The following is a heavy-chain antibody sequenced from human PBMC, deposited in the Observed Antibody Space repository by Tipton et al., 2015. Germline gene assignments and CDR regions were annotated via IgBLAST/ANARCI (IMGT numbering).Heavy chain of an antibody. CDR1: GGSVNSANYY. CDR2: ISYSGST. V-gene: IGHV4-61*01. Sequence: TLSLTCTVSGGSVNSANYYWSWIRQPPGKGLEWIGYISYSGSTHYNPSLKSRVAISVDTSKNQFSLTLKSVTAADTAVYYCARARGRHGGLFDSWGQGTLVTVSS. D-gene: IGHD4-23*01. CDR3: ARARGRHGGLFDS. J-gene: IGHJ4*02.